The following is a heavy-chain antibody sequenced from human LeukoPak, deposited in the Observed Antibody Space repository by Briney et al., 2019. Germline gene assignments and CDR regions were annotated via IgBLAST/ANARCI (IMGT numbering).Heavy chain of an antibody. CDR3: ARGPYYYGSGSRYYYFDY. CDR1: GGSFSGYY. V-gene: IGHV4-34*01. CDR2: INHSGST. J-gene: IGHJ4*02. D-gene: IGHD3-10*01. Sequence: SETLSLTCAVYGGSFSGYYWSWIRQPPGKGLEWIGEINHSGSTNYNPSLKSRVTISVDTSKNQLSLKLSSVTAADTAVYYCARGPYYYGSGSRYYYFDYWGQGTLVTVSS.